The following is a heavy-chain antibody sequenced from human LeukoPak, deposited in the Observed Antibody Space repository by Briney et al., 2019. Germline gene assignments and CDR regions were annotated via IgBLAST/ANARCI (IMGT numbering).Heavy chain of an antibody. J-gene: IGHJ4*02. CDR1: GFTFSSYG. Sequence: SGGSLRLSCAASGFTFSSYGMHWARQAPGKGLEWVAVISYDGSNKYYADSVKGRFTISRDNSKNTLYLQMNSLRAEDTAVYYCAKGRYYYDSSGYFFDYWGQGTLVTVSS. V-gene: IGHV3-30*18. CDR2: ISYDGSNK. D-gene: IGHD3-22*01. CDR3: AKGRYYYDSSGYFFDY.